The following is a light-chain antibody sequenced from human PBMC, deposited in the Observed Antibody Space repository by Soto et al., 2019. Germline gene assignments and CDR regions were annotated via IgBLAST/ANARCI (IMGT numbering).Light chain of an antibody. CDR1: SSDVGGYNY. Sequence: QSALTQPASVSGSPGQSITISCTGTSSDVGGYNYVSWYQHHPGKAPKVMIFEVSNRPSGVSIRFSGSKSGNTASLTIPGLQAEDEADYYCISYTSSSTLYVFGTGTKV. V-gene: IGLV2-14*01. J-gene: IGLJ1*01. CDR2: EVS. CDR3: ISYTSSSTLYV.